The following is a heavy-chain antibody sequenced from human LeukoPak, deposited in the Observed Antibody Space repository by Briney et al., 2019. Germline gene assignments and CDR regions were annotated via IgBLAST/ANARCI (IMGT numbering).Heavy chain of an antibody. CDR3: AGNYYDSSGYEHYFDY. D-gene: IGHD3-22*01. Sequence: ASETLSLTCTVSGGSISSSSYYWGWIRQPPGKGLEWIGSIYYSGSTYYNPSLKSRVTISVDTSKNQFSLKLSSVTAADTAVYYCAGNYYDSSGYEHYFDYWGQGTLVTVSS. J-gene: IGHJ4*02. CDR2: IYYSGST. V-gene: IGHV4-39*07. CDR1: GGSISSSSYY.